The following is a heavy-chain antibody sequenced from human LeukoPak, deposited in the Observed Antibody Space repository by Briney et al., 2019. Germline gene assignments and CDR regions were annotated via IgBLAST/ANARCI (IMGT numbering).Heavy chain of an antibody. V-gene: IGHV1-18*01. Sequence: GASVKVSCKASGYTFTSYGISWVRQAPGQGLEWMGWISAYNGNTNYAQKLQGRVTMTTDTSTSTAYMELRSLRSDDTAVYYCARDKPRQIAAFHMDVWGQGTTVTVSS. CDR1: GYTFTSYG. J-gene: IGHJ6*02. CDR3: ARDKPRQIAAFHMDV. D-gene: IGHD6-13*01. CDR2: ISAYNGNT.